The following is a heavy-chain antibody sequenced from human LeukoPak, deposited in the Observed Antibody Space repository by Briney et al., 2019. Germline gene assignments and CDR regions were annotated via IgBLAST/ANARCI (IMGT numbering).Heavy chain of an antibody. CDR2: INHSGST. V-gene: IGHV4-34*01. J-gene: IGHJ5*02. Sequence: SETLSLTCAVYGGSFSGYYWSWIRQPPGKGLEWIGEINHSGSTNYNPSLKSRFTISVDTSKNQFSLKLSSVTAADTAVYYCARAPRKWWPVKTWGQGTLVTVSS. CDR3: ARAPRKWWPVKT. CDR1: GGSFSGYY. D-gene: IGHD2-15*01.